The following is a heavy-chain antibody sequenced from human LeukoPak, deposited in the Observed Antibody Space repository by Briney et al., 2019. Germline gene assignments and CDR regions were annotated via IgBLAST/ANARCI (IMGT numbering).Heavy chain of an antibody. V-gene: IGHV4-34*01. D-gene: IGHD3-10*01. J-gene: IGHJ4*02. Sequence: SETLSLTCAVYGGSFSGYYWSWIRQPPGKGLEWIGEINHSGSTNYNPSLKSRVTISVDTSKNQFSLKLSSVTAADTAVYYCARLVSYYYGSGSYASGDYWGQGTLVTVSS. CDR1: GGSFSGYY. CDR2: INHSGST. CDR3: ARLVSYYYGSGSYASGDY.